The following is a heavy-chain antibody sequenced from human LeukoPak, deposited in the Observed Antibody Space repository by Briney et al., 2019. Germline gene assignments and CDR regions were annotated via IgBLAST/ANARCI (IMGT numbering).Heavy chain of an antibody. J-gene: IGHJ6*02. V-gene: IGHV1-8*01. CDR3: ARQLAAIRFVWESYYYYYGMDV. D-gene: IGHD2-2*02. CDR1: GYTFTSYD. Sequence: GASVKVSCKASGYTFTSYDINWVRQATGQGLEWMGWMNPNSGNTGYAQKFQGRVTMTRNTSISTAYMELSSLRSEDTAVYYCARQLAAIRFVWESYYYYYGMDVWGQGTTVTVSS. CDR2: MNPNSGNT.